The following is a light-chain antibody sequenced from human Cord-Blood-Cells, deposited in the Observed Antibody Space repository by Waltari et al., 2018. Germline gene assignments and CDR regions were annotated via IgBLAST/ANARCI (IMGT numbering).Light chain of an antibody. CDR1: QSLLHSNGYNY. CDR2: LGS. J-gene: IGKJ3*01. CDR3: MQALQTPFT. V-gene: IGKV2-28*01. Sequence: DIVMTQSPLSLPVTPGEPAXLPXXXXQSLLHSNGYNYLDWYLQKPGQSPQLLLYLGSNRASGVPDRFSGSGSGTDFTLKISRVEAEDVGVYYCMQALQTPFTFGPGTKVDIK.